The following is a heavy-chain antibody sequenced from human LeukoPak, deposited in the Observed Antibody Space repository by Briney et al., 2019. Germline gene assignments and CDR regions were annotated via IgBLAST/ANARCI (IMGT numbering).Heavy chain of an antibody. D-gene: IGHD6-13*01. V-gene: IGHV3-23*01. CDR1: GFTFSSYG. J-gene: IGHJ4*02. CDR2: ISGSGGST. Sequence: GGSLRPSCAASGFTFSSYGMSWVRQAPGKGLEWVSAISGSGGSTYYADSVKGRFTISRDNSKNTLYLQMNSLRAEDTAVYYCAKDGAAGGYFDYWGQGTLVTVSS. CDR3: AKDGAAGGYFDY.